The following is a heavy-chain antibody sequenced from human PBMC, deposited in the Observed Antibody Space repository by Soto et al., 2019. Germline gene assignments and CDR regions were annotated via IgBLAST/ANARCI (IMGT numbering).Heavy chain of an antibody. CDR3: ARDQHGSYLYYYYYYGMDV. CDR1: GFTFSSYG. CDR2: IWYDGSNK. D-gene: IGHD1-26*01. Sequence: QVQLVESGGGVVQPGRSLRLSCAASGFTFSSYGMHWVRQAPGKGLEWVAVIWYDGSNKYYADSVKGRFTISRDNSKNTLYLQMNSLRAEDTAVYYCARDQHGSYLYYYYYYGMDVWGQGTTVTVSS. V-gene: IGHV3-33*01. J-gene: IGHJ6*02.